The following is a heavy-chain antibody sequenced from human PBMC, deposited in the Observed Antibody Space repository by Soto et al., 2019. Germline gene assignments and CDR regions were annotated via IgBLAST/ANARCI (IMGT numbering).Heavy chain of an antibody. D-gene: IGHD3-22*01. V-gene: IGHV3-23*01. J-gene: IGHJ4*02. CDR3: AKTYYYDSNSWTLFDY. CDR2: ISGSGAAT. Sequence: PGGSLRPSCAASGFTSSSCAMSWVRQAPGKGLEWVSTISGSGAATYYADSVKGRFTISRDNSKNTVYLQMNSLRAEDTALYYCAKTYYYDSNSWTLFDYWGQGTLVTVSS. CDR1: GFTSSSCA.